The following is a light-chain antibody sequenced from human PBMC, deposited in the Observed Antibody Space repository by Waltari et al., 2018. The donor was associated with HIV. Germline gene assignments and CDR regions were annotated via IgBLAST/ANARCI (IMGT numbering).Light chain of an antibody. CDR1: QTISSTY. J-gene: IGKJ2*01. CDR2: GAS. CDR3: QQYGTSPPYT. V-gene: IGKV3-20*01. Sequence: EVVLTQSPGTLSVSPGERATLSCRASQTISSTYLAWYQQKPGQAPRLLISGASSRATGIPDRFSGSGSGTDFTLTISRLEPEDFAVYYCQQYGTSPPYTFGQGTKVEIK.